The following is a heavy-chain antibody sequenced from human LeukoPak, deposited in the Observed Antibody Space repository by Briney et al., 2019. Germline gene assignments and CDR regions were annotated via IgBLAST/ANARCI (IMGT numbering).Heavy chain of an antibody. CDR2: ISWDGGST. CDR1: GFSFSVYW. Sequence: GGSLRLSCAASGFSFSVYWMHWVRQAPGKGLEWVSLISWDGGSTYYADSVKGRFTISRDNSKNSLYLQMNSLRTEDTALYYCAKGVVRGVIIGSPDCYYYMDVWGKGTTVTISS. J-gene: IGHJ6*03. D-gene: IGHD3-10*01. CDR3: AKGVVRGVIIGSPDCYYYMDV. V-gene: IGHV3-43*01.